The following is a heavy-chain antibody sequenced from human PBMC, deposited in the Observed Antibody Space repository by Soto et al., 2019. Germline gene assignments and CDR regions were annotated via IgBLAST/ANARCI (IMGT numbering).Heavy chain of an antibody. J-gene: IGHJ6*02. CDR2: IVPGLETT. Sequence: QVQLVQSGTEVKKPGSSVKVSCKSSGGTFSSSGFSWVRQAPGHGLEWMGMIVPGLETTKYAQKFQASFTITADQFTITAYMELSSLRSEDTAVDYCAIWPQPQGTADRYAVDVWGQGTRVIVSS. CDR3: AIWPQPQGTADRYAVDV. V-gene: IGHV1-69*09. CDR1: GGTFSSSG. D-gene: IGHD2-21*02.